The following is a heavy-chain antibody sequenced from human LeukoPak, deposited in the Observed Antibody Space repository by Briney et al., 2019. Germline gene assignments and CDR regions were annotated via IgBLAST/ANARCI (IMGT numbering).Heavy chain of an antibody. Sequence: GGSLRLSCAASGFTFTSHSMNWVRQAPGKGLEWVSSISSSTTYIYYADSVKGRSTISRDNAKNSLNLQMNSLRAEDTAVYYCARDGNIAACDYWGQGTLVTVSS. CDR3: ARDGNIAACDY. J-gene: IGHJ4*02. V-gene: IGHV3-21*01. D-gene: IGHD6-25*01. CDR2: ISSSTTYI. CDR1: GFTFTSHS.